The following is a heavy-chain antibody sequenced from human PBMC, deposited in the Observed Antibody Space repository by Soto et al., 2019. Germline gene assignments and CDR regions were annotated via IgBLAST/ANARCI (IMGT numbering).Heavy chain of an antibody. CDR1: GYTFTGYY. Sequence: QVQLVQSGAEVEKPGASVKVSCKASGYTFTGYYIHWVRQAPGQGLEWMGWINHNSGGTNYAQKFQGWVTMTRDTSISTAYMELSRLRSDDTAVYYCVRDGGMATVPTLDFDYWGQGTLVTVSS. CDR2: INHNSGGT. V-gene: IGHV1-2*04. CDR3: VRDGGMATVPTLDFDY. J-gene: IGHJ4*02. D-gene: IGHD4-4*01.